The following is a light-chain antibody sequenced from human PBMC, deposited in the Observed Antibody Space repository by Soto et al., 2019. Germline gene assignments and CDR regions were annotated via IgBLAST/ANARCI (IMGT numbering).Light chain of an antibody. Sequence: EIVLTQSPGTLSLSPGERATLACRASQSVSNNYLAWYQQKPGQAPGLLIYGASIRATGIPDRFSGSGSGTDFTLTISRLEPEAFAVYYCQHYGSSPPFTFGPGTTVDIK. J-gene: IGKJ3*01. V-gene: IGKV3-20*01. CDR1: QSVSNNY. CDR3: QHYGSSPPFT. CDR2: GAS.